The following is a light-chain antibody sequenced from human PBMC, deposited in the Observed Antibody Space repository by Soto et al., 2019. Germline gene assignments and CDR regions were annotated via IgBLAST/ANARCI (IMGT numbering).Light chain of an antibody. CDR2: DAS. J-gene: IGKJ4*01. Sequence: EIVLTQSPATLSLSPGERATLSCRASQSISSPLAWYQQKPGQAPRLLIYDASNRATGIPARFRGSGSGTDFTLTIAGLEPEDFAVYYCQQRGNWPSLTFGGGTKVEIK. CDR3: QQRGNWPSLT. V-gene: IGKV3-11*01. CDR1: QSISSP.